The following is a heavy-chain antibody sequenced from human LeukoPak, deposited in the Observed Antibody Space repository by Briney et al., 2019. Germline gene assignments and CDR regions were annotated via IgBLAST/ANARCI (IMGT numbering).Heavy chain of an antibody. J-gene: IGHJ6*02. CDR1: GGSFSGYY. CDR3: ARILQNYYYGMDV. CDR2: INHSGST. D-gene: IGHD3-3*01. V-gene: IGHV4-34*01. Sequence: PSETLSLTCAVYGGSFSGYYWSWIRQPPGKGLEWIGEINHSGSTNYNPSLKSRVTISVDTSKNQFSLKLSSVTAADTAVYYCARILQNYYYGMDVWGQGTTVTVSS.